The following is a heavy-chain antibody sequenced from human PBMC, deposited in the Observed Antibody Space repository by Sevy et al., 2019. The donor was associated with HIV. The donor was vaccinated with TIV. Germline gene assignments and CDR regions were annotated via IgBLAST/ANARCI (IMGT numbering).Heavy chain of an antibody. CDR2: IFSGGRT. CDR1: GFAVSDNC. D-gene: IGHD4-4*01. Sequence: GGSLRLSCAVSGFAVSDNCMSWVRQSPGKGLEWVSVIFSGGRTSYADSVKGRFTVSRDGSKNTLYLQMDNLRAEDTATYYCARDRVVHNDYTFVAYYYGMDVWGQGTTVTVSS. V-gene: IGHV3-53*01. CDR3: ARDRVVHNDYTFVAYYYGMDV. J-gene: IGHJ6*02.